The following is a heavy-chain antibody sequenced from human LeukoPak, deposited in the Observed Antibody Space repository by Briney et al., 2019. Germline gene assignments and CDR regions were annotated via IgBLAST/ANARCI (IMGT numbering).Heavy chain of an antibody. V-gene: IGHV3-23*01. CDR3: AKDLSPCSGGSCTG. D-gene: IGHD2-15*01. CDR1: GFTFSSYA. CDR2: ISGSGGST. J-gene: IGHJ4*02. Sequence: GGSLRLPCAASGFTFSSYAMSWVRQAPGKGLEWVSAISGSGGSTYYADSVKGRFTISRDNSKNTLYLQMNSLRAEDTAVYYCAKDLSPCSGGSCTGWGQGTLVTVSS.